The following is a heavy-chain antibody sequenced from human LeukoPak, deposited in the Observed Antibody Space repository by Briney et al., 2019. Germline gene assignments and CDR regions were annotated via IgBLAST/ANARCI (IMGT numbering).Heavy chain of an antibody. V-gene: IGHV3-30-3*01. CDR3: ARDRVGVLRYFDWSSQFDY. J-gene: IGHJ4*02. D-gene: IGHD3-9*01. Sequence: GGSLRLSCAASGFTFSSYAMRWVRQAPGKGLEWVAVISYDGSNKYYADSVKGRFTISRDNSKNTLYLQMNSLRAEDTAVYYCARDRVGVLRYFDWSSQFDYWGQGTLVTVSS. CDR2: ISYDGSNK. CDR1: GFTFSSYA.